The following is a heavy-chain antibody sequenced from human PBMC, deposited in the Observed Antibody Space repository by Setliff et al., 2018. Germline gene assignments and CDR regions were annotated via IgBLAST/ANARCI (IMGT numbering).Heavy chain of an antibody. CDR2: IYTSGST. D-gene: IGHD3-3*01. J-gene: IGHJ6*03. V-gene: IGHV4-61*02. CDR3: ARGPSFWSGDYMDV. Sequence: SETLSLTCAVSGYSISSGYYWGWIRQPAGKGLEWIGRIYTSGSTNYNPSLKSRVTISVDTSKNQFSLKLSSVTAADTAVYYCARGPSFWSGDYMDVWGKGTTVTVSS. CDR1: GYSISSGYY.